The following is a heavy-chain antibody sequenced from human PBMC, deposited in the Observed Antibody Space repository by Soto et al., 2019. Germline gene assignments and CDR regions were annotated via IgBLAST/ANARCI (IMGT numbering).Heavy chain of an antibody. J-gene: IGHJ3*02. CDR3: ASSIAARPRDAFDI. V-gene: IGHV1-69*02. CDR1: GGTFSSYT. Sequence: ASVEVSCKASGGTFSSYTISWVRQAPGQGLEWMGRIIPILGIANYAQKFQGRVTITADKSTSTAYMELSSLRSEDTAVYYCASSIAARPRDAFDIWGQGTMVTVSS. CDR2: IIPILGIA. D-gene: IGHD6-6*01.